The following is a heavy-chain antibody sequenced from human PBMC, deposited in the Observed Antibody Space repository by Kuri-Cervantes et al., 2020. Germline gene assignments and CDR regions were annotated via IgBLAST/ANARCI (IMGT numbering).Heavy chain of an antibody. V-gene: IGHV4-34*01. CDR1: GGSFSGYY. CDR2: INHSGST. D-gene: IGHD3-10*01. J-gene: IGHJ6*03. Sequence: ESLKISCAVYGGSFSGYYWSWIRQPPGKGLEWIGEINHSGSTNYNPSLKSRVTISVDKSKNQFSLKLSSVTAADTAVYYCARDYGSGSYGAHYMDVWGKGTAVTVSS. CDR3: ARDYGSGSYGAHYMDV.